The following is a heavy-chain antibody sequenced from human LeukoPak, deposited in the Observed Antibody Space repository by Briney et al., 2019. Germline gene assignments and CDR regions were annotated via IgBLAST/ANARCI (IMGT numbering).Heavy chain of an antibody. CDR3: ARGLYCSSTSCYWFDP. V-gene: IGHV4-39*01. CDR1: GGSISSSSYY. CDR2: IYYSGST. D-gene: IGHD2-2*01. Sequence: SSETVSLTCTVSGGSISSSSYYWGWIRQPPGKGLEWIGSIYYSGSTYYNPSLKSRVTISVDTSKNQFSLKLSSVTAADTAVYYCARGLYCSSTSCYWFDPWGQGTLVTVSS. J-gene: IGHJ5*02.